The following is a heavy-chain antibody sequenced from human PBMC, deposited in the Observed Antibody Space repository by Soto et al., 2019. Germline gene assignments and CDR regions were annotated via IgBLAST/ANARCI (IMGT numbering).Heavy chain of an antibody. D-gene: IGHD3-16*01. CDR3: TRAIGSGGVMGGFDY. V-gene: IGHV1-69*01. CDR2: IIPIFDAP. CDR1: GGSFNMYA. J-gene: IGHJ4*02. Sequence: QVELVQSGAQVKKPGSAVKVSCKASGGSFNMYAMNWVRQAPGHGLEWMGGIIPIFDAPRYSEQFQGRVTITVDESTSTAYMELSSLRSDDTAIYYCTRAIGSGGVMGGFDYWDQGTLVTVSS.